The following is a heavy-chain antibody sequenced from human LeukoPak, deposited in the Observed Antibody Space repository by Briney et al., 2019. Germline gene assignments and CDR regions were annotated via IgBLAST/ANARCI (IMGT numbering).Heavy chain of an antibody. D-gene: IGHD6-19*01. J-gene: IGHJ5*02. Sequence: GASVKVSCKASGYTFTSYGISWVRQAPGQGLEWMGWISAYNGNTNYAQKLQGRVTMTTDTSTSTAYMELRSLRSDDTAVYYCARGKIGAVAGTRWFDPWGQGTLVTVSS. CDR1: GYTFTSYG. CDR3: ARGKIGAVAGTRWFDP. CDR2: ISAYNGNT. V-gene: IGHV1-18*01.